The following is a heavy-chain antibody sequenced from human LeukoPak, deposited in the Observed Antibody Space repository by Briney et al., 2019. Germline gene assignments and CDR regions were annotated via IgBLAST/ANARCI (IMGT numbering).Heavy chain of an antibody. Sequence: SETLSLTCTVSGDSISSYYWSWIRQPAGKGMEWIRRIYISGSTNYNPSLKSRVTMSVDTSKNQFSLKLTSVTAADTAVYYCARSGHDFWSGLKWFDSWGQGTLVTVSS. CDR3: ARSGHDFWSGLKWFDS. J-gene: IGHJ5*01. CDR2: IYISGST. CDR1: GDSISSYY. V-gene: IGHV4-4*07. D-gene: IGHD3-3*01.